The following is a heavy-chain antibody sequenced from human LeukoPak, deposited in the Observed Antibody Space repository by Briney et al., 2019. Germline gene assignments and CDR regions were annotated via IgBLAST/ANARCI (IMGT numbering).Heavy chain of an antibody. J-gene: IGHJ4*02. D-gene: IGHD1-20*01. CDR2: IYYSGST. Sequence: PSETLSLTCTVSGGSISSHYWSWIRQPPGKGLEWIGYIYYSGSTNYNPSLKSRVTISVDTSKNQFSLKLSSVTAADTAVYYCARDTQYNWNDVVPFDYWGQGTLVIVSS. CDR3: ARDTQYNWNDVVPFDY. CDR1: GGSISSHY. V-gene: IGHV4-59*11.